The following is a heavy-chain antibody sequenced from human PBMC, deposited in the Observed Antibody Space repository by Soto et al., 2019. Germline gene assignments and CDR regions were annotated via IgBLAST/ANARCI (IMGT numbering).Heavy chain of an antibody. J-gene: IGHJ5*02. V-gene: IGHV4-30-2*01. CDR2: IYHSGST. CDR3: ASEAEGWFDP. D-gene: IGHD6-19*01. CDR1: GGSISSGGYS. Sequence: LSLTCAVSGGSISSGGYSWSWIRQPPGKGLEWIGYIYHSGSTYYNPSLKSRVTISVDRSKNQFSLKLSSVTAADTAVYYCASEAEGWFDPWGQGTLVTVSS.